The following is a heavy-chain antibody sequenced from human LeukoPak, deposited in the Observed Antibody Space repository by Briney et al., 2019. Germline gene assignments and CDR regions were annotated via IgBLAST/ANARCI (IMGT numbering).Heavy chain of an antibody. J-gene: IGHJ4*02. V-gene: IGHV3-48*02. CDR3: LSGNYYFDY. CDR2: ISSGSSTI. CDR1: GITFNTYS. Sequence: GGSLRLSCAASGITFNTYSMSWVHQAPGKGLEWVSYISSGSSTIYYADSLKGRFTISRDNAKNSLYLQMNSLRDEDTAVYYCLSGNYYFDYWGQGTLVTVSS. D-gene: IGHD1-26*01.